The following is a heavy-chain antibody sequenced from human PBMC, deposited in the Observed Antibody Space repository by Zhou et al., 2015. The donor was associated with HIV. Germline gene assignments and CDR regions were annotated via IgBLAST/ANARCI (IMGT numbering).Heavy chain of an antibody. CDR1: GGTFSSYA. CDR3: ARDHIVVVVAAPHYYYYGMDV. V-gene: IGHV1-69*01. Sequence: QVQLVQSGAEVKKPGSSVKVSCKASGGTFSSYAISWVRQAPGQGLEWMGGIIPIFGTANYAQKFQGRVTITADESTSTAYMELSSLRSEDTAVYYCARDHIVVVVAAPHYYYYGMDVWGQGTTVTVSS. CDR2: IIPIFGTA. D-gene: IGHD2-15*01. J-gene: IGHJ6*02.